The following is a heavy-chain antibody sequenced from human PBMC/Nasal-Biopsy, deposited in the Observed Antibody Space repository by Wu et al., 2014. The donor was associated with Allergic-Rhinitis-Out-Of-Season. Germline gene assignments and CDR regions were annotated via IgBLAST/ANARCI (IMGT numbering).Heavy chain of an antibody. Sequence: LVKPTETLTLTCTFSGFSLNSYGMSVGWIRQTPGKALEWLAQVYWDEDKHYSPSLKSRLTVTKDTSKNQVLLTVTNMDPVDTGTYFCAHRRKIARTWYTFDYWGQGTLVTVSS. J-gene: IGHJ4*02. CDR2: VYWDEDK. CDR1: GFSLNSYGMS. V-gene: IGHV2-5*02. CDR3: AHRRKIARTWYTFDY. D-gene: IGHD6-13*01.